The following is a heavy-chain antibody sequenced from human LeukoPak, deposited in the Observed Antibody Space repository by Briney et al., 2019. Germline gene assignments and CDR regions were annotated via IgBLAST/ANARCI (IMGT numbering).Heavy chain of an antibody. CDR1: GYTFTCYY. Sequence: GASVRVSCKASGYTFTCYYMHWVRQAPGQGLEWMGWINPNSGGTNFAQKFQGRVTLTRDTSISTAYMELSRLRSDDTAVYYCATALNYYDSTSQEGNWGQGTLVSVSS. J-gene: IGHJ4*02. D-gene: IGHD3-22*01. CDR3: ATALNYYDSTSQEGN. CDR2: INPNSGGT. V-gene: IGHV1-2*02.